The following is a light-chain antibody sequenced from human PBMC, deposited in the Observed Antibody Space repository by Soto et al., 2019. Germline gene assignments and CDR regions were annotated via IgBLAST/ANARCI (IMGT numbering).Light chain of an antibody. V-gene: IGLV1-40*01. CDR2: GNR. Sequence: QSVLAHPRSVCRAPGQSVTITCSVGSSNIGAGYGVHWYQQLPGAAADILIYGNRNRPSGDPDRLFRSKSGTSSSQAITGLHAEDQADYYFQSYDSSLSAYVFGTGTKVTLL. CDR1: SSNIGAGYG. J-gene: IGLJ1*01. CDR3: QSYDSSLSAYV.